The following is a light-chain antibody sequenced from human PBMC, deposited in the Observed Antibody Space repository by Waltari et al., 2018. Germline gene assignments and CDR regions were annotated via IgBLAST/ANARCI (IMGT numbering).Light chain of an antibody. Sequence: QSALTQPASVSGSPGQSITLSCPRTSRDVGGYNYVSWYQHHPGKPPNLLIYEVSNRPSGVSNRFSGSKSGNTASLTISGLQAEDEADYYCSSYTSSSTLVFGGGTKLTVL. CDR3: SSYTSSSTLV. CDR2: EVS. CDR1: SRDVGGYNY. J-gene: IGLJ3*02. V-gene: IGLV2-14*01.